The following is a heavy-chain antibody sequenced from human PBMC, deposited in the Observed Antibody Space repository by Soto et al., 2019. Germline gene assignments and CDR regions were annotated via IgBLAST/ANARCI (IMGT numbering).Heavy chain of an antibody. CDR2: INHSGST. J-gene: IGHJ4*02. CDR3: ARGKSSSIAARPYHY. Sequence: SETLSLTCAVYGGSFSGYYWSWIRQPPGKGLEWIGEINHSGSTNYNPSLKSRVTISVDTSKNQFSLKLSSVTAADTAVYYCARGKSSSIAARPYHYWGQGTLVTVSS. D-gene: IGHD6-6*01. V-gene: IGHV4-34*01. CDR1: GGSFSGYY.